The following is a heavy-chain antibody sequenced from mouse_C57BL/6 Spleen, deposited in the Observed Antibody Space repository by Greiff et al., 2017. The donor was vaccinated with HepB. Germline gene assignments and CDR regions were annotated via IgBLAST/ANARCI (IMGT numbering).Heavy chain of an antibody. Sequence: EVKLMESGPGRGKPSQSLSLTCSIPGYSSTSGYYWTWIRLFQGNKLEWIGYISYDGSNNYNPSLKNRISITRDTSKNQFFLKLNSVTTEDTATYYCAIPPIYYHNDDGLAWFAYSCQGTLVTVSP. J-gene: IGHJ3*01. CDR1: GYSSTSGYY. CDR2: ISYDGSN. D-gene: IGHD2-4*01. V-gene: IGHV3-6*01. CDR3: AIPPIYYHNDDGLAWFAY.